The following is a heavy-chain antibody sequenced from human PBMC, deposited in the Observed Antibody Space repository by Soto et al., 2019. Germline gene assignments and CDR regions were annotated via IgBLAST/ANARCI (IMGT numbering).Heavy chain of an antibody. J-gene: IGHJ6*02. CDR1: GGSFSGYY. V-gene: IGHV4-34*01. Sequence: SETLSLTCAVYGGSFSGYYWSWIRQPPGKGLEWIGEINHSGSTNYNPSLKSRVTISVDTSKSQFSLKLSSVTAADTAVYYCARAGFYYDSSGYPLPNYYYYYGMDVWGQGTTVTVSS. CDR2: INHSGST. CDR3: ARAGFYYDSSGYPLPNYYYYYGMDV. D-gene: IGHD3-22*01.